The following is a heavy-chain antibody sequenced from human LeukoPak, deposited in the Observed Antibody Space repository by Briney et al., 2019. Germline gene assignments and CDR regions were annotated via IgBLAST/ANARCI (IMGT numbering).Heavy chain of an antibody. V-gene: IGHV4-59*11. D-gene: IGHD3-16*01. CDR3: ARGGVLKSVDY. J-gene: IGHJ4*02. CDR1: GGFISGHY. CDR2: IYNSGST. Sequence: SETLSLTCTVSGGFISGHYWTWIRQPPGKGLEWIGYIYNSGSTKYSPSLKSRVTISVDTSKNQFSLELSSVTAADTAVYYCARGGVLKSVDYWGQGTLVAVSS.